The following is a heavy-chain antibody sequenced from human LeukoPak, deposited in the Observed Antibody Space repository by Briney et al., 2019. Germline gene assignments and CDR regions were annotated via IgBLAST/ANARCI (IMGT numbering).Heavy chain of an antibody. CDR1: GGSIIGSY. D-gene: IGHD3-22*01. CDR3: ARSRNYDSSGYNPTHYFDS. V-gene: IGHV4-59*01. Sequence: SETLSLTCSVSGGSIIGSYWTWIRQSPGKGLEWIGYVYNTVDMNYNPSLQSRVTISVDMSKNHVPLRLHSVTAADKAIYYCARSRNYDSSGYNPTHYFDSWGQGALVTVSS. CDR2: VYNTVDM. J-gene: IGHJ4*02.